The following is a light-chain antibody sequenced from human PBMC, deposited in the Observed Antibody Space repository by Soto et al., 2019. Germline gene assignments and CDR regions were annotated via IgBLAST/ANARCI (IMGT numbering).Light chain of an antibody. CDR3: QQYGSSST. Sequence: EIVMTQSPATLSVSPGARATLSCRASQNVSSNLAWYRQIPGQAPRILMYGASTRATGTPARFSGSGSGTEFTLTISSLQSEDFAVYYCQQYGSSSTLGQGTRLEIK. J-gene: IGKJ5*01. V-gene: IGKV3-15*01. CDR2: GAS. CDR1: QNVSSN.